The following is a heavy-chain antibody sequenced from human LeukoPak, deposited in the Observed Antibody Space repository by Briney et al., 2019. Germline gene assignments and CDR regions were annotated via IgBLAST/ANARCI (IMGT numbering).Heavy chain of an antibody. CDR3: ARSGYYTSDYYYYMDV. D-gene: IGHD3-3*01. CDR1: GYTFTSYG. J-gene: IGHJ6*03. Sequence: ASVTVSCKASGYTFTSYGISWVRQAPGQGLEWMGWISAYNGNTNYAQKLQGRVTMTTDTSTSTAYMELRSLRSDDTAVYYCARSGYYTSDYYYYMDVWGKGTTVTVSS. V-gene: IGHV1-18*01. CDR2: ISAYNGNT.